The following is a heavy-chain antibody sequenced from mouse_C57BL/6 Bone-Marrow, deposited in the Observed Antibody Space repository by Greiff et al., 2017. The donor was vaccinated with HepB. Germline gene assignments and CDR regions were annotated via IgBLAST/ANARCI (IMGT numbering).Heavy chain of an antibody. Sequence: ESGPGILQPSQTLSLTCSFSGFSLSTFGMGVGCLRQPSGKGLEWLAQIWWGDDKYYNPALKRRLTISKDTSKNQVLLKIANVDTADTATYYCARTGQLRRTWFAYWGQGTLVTVSA. V-gene: IGHV8-8*01. J-gene: IGHJ3*01. D-gene: IGHD3-2*02. CDR2: IWWGDDK. CDR3: ARTGQLRRTWFAY. CDR1: GFSLSTFGMG.